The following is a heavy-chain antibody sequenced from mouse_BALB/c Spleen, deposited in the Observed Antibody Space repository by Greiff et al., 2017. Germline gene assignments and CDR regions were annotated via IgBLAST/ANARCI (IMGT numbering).Heavy chain of an antibody. D-gene: IGHD2-3*01. CDR2: IDPENGNT. CDR3: VYDYFDD. CDR1: GFNIKDYY. Sequence: EVQLQQSGAELVRPGALVKLSCKASGFNIKDYYMHWVKQRPEQGLEWIGWIDPENGNTIYDPKFQGKASITADTSSNTAYLQLSSLTSEDTAVYYCVYDYFDDWGQGTTLTVSS. V-gene: IGHV14-1*02. J-gene: IGHJ2*01.